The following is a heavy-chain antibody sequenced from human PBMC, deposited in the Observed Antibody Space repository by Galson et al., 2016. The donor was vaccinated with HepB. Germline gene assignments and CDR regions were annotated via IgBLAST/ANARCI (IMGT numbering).Heavy chain of an antibody. J-gene: IGHJ4*02. Sequence: SLRLSCAASGFTVSSNYMSWVRQAPGKGLEWVSVIYSGGSTYYADSVKGSFTISRDNSNNTLYLQMNSLRAEDTAVYYCARDGYDFWSGYYPDYWGQGTLVTVSS. CDR1: GFTVSSNY. CDR2: IYSGGST. CDR3: ARDGYDFWSGYYPDY. V-gene: IGHV3-66*01. D-gene: IGHD3-3*01.